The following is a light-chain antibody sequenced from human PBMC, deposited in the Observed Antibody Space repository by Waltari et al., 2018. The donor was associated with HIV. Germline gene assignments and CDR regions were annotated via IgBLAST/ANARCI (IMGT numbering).Light chain of an antibody. V-gene: IGLV1-47*01. CDR2: RKV. J-gene: IGLJ1*01. CDR3: VAWDDSLSGFA. Sequence: QSVLTQPPSASGTLGQRVTISCPGSNSKVGSKYVYWYQQVPATAPKQLIYRKVQRRSAVPVRCSASNSGASASMSISRVRSEDEAYYYCVAWDDSLSGFAFGTGTKVTVL. CDR1: NSKVGSKY.